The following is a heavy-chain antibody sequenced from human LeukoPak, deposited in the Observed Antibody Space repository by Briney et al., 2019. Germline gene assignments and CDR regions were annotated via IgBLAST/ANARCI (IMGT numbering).Heavy chain of an antibody. CDR2: IYTSGST. J-gene: IGHJ6*03. D-gene: IGHD4-17*01. CDR3: ARDLETTDYYYYMDV. V-gene: IGHV4-4*07. Sequence: SETLSLXCTVSGGSISSYYWSWIRQPAGKGLEWIGRIYTSGSTNYNPSLKSRVTMSVDTSKNQFSLKLSSVTAADTAVYYCARDLETTDYYYYMDVWGKGTTVTVSS. CDR1: GGSISSYY.